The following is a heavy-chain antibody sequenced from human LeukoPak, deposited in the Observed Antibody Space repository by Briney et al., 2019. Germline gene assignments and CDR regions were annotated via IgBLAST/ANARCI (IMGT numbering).Heavy chain of an antibody. Sequence: SETLSLTCTVSGGSISSYYWSWIRPPPGKGLEWIGYIYYSGSTNYNPSLKSRVTTSVDTAKNQFSLKLSSATAADTAVYYCARHFLWFGELMAFDYWGQGTLVTVSS. CDR2: IYYSGST. CDR3: ARHFLWFGELMAFDY. J-gene: IGHJ4*02. V-gene: IGHV4-59*08. CDR1: GGSISSYY. D-gene: IGHD3-10*01.